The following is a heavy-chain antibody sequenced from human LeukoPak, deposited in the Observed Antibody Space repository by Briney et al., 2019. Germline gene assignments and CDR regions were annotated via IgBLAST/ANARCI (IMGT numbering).Heavy chain of an antibody. J-gene: IGHJ6*02. Sequence: ASVKVSCKASGYTFTGYYMHWVRQAPGQGLEWMGWINPNSGGTNYAQKFQGWVTMTRGTSISTAYMELSRLRSDDTAVYYCARDGSTYYGPEEYYYGMDVWGQGTTVTVSS. CDR2: INPNSGGT. D-gene: IGHD3-10*01. CDR1: GYTFTGYY. V-gene: IGHV1-2*04. CDR3: ARDGSTYYGPEEYYYGMDV.